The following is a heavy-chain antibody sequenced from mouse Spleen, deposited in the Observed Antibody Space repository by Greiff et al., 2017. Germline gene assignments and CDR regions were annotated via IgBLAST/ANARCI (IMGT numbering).Heavy chain of an antibody. CDR2: INYDGSST. CDR1: GFTFSDYY. CDR3: ARSCGNSAWFAY. D-gene: IGHD2-1*01. J-gene: IGHJ3*01. V-gene: IGHV5-16*01. Sequence: EVHLVESEGGLVQPGSSMKLSCTASGFTFSDYYMAWVRQVPEKGLEWVANINYDGSSTYYLDSLKSRFIISRDNAKNILYLQMSSLKSEDTATYYCARSCGNSAWFAYWGQGTLVTVSA.